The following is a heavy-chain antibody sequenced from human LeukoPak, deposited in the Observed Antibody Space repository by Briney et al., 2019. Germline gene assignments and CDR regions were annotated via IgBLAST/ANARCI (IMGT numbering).Heavy chain of an antibody. J-gene: IGHJ6*03. CDR2: IRDDGSNK. CDR1: GFTFSSYG. D-gene: IGHD4-11*01. Sequence: GGSLRLSCAASGFTFSSYGMHWVRQAPGKGLEGVAFIRDDGSNKHYADSVKGRFTISRDNSKNTLYVQVNSLRAEDTALYYCARGGGTTVTYYYYYYMDVWGKGTTVTVSS. V-gene: IGHV3-30*02. CDR3: ARGGGTTVTYYYYYYMDV.